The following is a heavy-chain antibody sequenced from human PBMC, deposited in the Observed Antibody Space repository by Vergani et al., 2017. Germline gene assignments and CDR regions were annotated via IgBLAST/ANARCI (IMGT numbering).Heavy chain of an antibody. CDR1: EYSFGNYW. J-gene: IGHJ4*02. CDR2: IYPADSDT. CDR3: ARHTTYTDS. Sequence: EVELVQSGPEMRKPGESLKISCNGSEYSFGNYWMGWVHQMPGRGLEWMGIIYPADSDTRYSSSFQGQVNISADKSISTAFLQWASLKASDTALYYCARHTTYTDSWGQEALVTVSS. D-gene: IGHD1-1*01. V-gene: IGHV5-51*07.